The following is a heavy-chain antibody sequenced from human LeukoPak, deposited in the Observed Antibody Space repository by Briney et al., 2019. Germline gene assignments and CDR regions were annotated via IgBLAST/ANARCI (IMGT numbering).Heavy chain of an antibody. CDR2: INHSGST. Sequence: SETLSLICAVYGGSFSGYYWSWIRQPPGKGLEWIGKINHSGSTNYNPSLKSRVTISVDTSKNQFSLKLSSVTAADTAVYYCARGSRDILTGYYLAVRDYFDYWGQGTLVTVSS. D-gene: IGHD3-9*01. J-gene: IGHJ4*02. V-gene: IGHV4-34*01. CDR1: GGSFSGYY. CDR3: ARGSRDILTGYYLAVRDYFDY.